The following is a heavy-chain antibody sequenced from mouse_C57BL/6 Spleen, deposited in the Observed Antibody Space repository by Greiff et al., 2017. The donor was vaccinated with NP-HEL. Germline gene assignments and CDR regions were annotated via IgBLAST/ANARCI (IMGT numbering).Heavy chain of an antibody. V-gene: IGHV5-17*01. Sequence: EVKLMESGGGLVKPGGSLKLSCAASGFTFSDYGMHWVRQAPEKGLEWVAYISSGSSTIYYADTVKGRFTISRDNAKNTLFLQMTSLRSEDTAMYYCARGRLRRVYYFDYWGQGTTLTVSS. CDR1: GFTFSDYG. J-gene: IGHJ2*01. CDR2: ISSGSSTI. CDR3: ARGRLRRVYYFDY. D-gene: IGHD2-4*01.